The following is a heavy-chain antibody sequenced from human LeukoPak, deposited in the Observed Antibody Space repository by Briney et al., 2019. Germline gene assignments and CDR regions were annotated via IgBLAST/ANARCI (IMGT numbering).Heavy chain of an antibody. V-gene: IGHV1-2*06. D-gene: IGHD3-3*01. CDR2: INPNSGGT. CDR3: ARSGQTIFGVVVLFDY. J-gene: IGHJ4*02. Sequence: EASVKVSCKASGYTFTGYYMHWVRQAPGQGLEWMGRINPNSGGTNYAQKFQGRVTMTRDTSISTAYMDLSRLRSDDTAVYYWARSGQTIFGVVVLFDYWGQGTLVTVSS. CDR1: GYTFTGYY.